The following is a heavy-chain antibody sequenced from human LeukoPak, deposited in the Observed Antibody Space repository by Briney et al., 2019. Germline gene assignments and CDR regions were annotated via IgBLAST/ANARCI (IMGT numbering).Heavy chain of an antibody. CDR1: GFTFSRYA. V-gene: IGHV3-64D*09. D-gene: IGHD6-13*01. J-gene: IGHJ4*02. Sequence: GGSLRLSCSASGFTFSRYAMHWVRQAPGKGLEYVSGVTSNGGSTYYADSVKGRFTISRDNSKNTLYLQMSTLRAEDTAVYYCVKSSGSSWYMFDYWGQGTRLTVSS. CDR2: VTSNGGST. CDR3: VKSSGSSWYMFDY.